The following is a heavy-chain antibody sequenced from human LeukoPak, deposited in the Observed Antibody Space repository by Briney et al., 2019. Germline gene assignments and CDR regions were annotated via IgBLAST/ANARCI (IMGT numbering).Heavy chain of an antibody. CDR2: ISGIGSSK. Sequence: GGSLRLSCAASGFTFSDYHMSWIRQAPGKGLEWVSYISGIGSSKYYADSVKGRFTISRDNTMNLLYLQMNSLRADDTAIYYCARDGVAPASIGVVWGQGTLVTVSS. CDR1: GFTFSDYH. D-gene: IGHD2-2*01. V-gene: IGHV3-11*01. J-gene: IGHJ4*02. CDR3: ARDGVAPASIGVV.